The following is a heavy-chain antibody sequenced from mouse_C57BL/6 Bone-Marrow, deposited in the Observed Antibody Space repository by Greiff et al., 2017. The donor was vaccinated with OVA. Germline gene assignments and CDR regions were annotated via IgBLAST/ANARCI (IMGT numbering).Heavy chain of an antibody. D-gene: IGHD2-4*01. CDR3: ARDYDPYYYAMDY. CDR2: ISSGSSTI. Sequence: VQLKESGGGLVKPGGSLKLSCAASGFTFSDYGMHWVRQAPEKGLEWVAYISSGSSTIYYADTVKGRFTISRDNAKNTLFLQMTSLRSEDTAMYYCARDYDPYYYAMDYWGQGTSVTVSS. J-gene: IGHJ4*01. V-gene: IGHV5-17*01. CDR1: GFTFSDYG.